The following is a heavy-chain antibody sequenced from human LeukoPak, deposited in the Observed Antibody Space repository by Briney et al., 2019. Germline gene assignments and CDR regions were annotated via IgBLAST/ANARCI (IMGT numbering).Heavy chain of an antibody. V-gene: IGHV4-39*01. CDR2: IYYSGNT. CDR1: GGSISSSSYY. D-gene: IGHD5-18*01. J-gene: IGHJ4*02. CDR3: ARQDTAMVAFDY. Sequence: SETLSLTCTASGGSISSSSYYWGWIRQPPGKGLEWIGSIYYSGNTYYNPPLKSRVTMSVDTSKNQFSLRLSSVTAADTAVYYCARQDTAMVAFDYWGQGTLVTVSS.